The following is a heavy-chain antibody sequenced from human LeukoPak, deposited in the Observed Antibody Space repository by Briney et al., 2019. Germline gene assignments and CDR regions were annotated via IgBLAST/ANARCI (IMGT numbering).Heavy chain of an antibody. Sequence: GGSLRLSCAASGFTFSNYWIHWVRQPPGMGLVWVSHITGDGRSTSYADSVKGRFTISRDNAKNTLYLQMNSLRAEDTAVYYCAKPRPEYSSGWLEFDYWGQGTLVTVSS. D-gene: IGHD6-19*01. CDR1: GFTFSNYW. CDR2: ITGDGRST. V-gene: IGHV3-74*01. CDR3: AKPRPEYSSGWLEFDY. J-gene: IGHJ4*02.